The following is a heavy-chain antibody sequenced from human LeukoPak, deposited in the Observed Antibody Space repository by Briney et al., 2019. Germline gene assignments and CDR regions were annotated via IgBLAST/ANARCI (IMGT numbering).Heavy chain of an antibody. J-gene: IGHJ6*02. V-gene: IGHV3-23*01. D-gene: IGHD1-26*01. Sequence: GGSLRLSCAASGFTFSSYAMSWVRQAPGKGLEWVSGLSGSGGSTYYADSVKGRFTISRDNSKNTLHLQMNSLRGEDTAIYYCAKDVRSIYYYYYGMDVWGQGTTVTVS. CDR3: AKDVRSIYYYYYGMDV. CDR1: GFTFSSYA. CDR2: LSGSGGST.